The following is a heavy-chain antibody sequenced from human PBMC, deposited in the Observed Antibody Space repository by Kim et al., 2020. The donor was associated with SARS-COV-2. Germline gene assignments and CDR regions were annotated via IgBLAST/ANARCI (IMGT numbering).Heavy chain of an antibody. D-gene: IGHD2-15*01. Sequence: YPAESDTRYRPSFQAQVTISADTSISTAYLRWSSLKASDTAMYYCARIGDYWGQGTLVTVSS. V-gene: IGHV5-51*01. CDR3: ARIGDY. J-gene: IGHJ4*02. CDR2: YPAESDT.